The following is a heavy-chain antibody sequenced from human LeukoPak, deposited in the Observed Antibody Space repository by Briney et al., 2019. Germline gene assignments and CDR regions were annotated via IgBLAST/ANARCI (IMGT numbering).Heavy chain of an antibody. Sequence: PGGSLRLSCAASGFXFSSYGIHWVRQAPGKGLEWVAVIWYDGSNKYYADSVKGRFTISRDNSKNTLYLQMNSLRAEDTAVYYCAKRARPFGGGFDYWGQGTLVSVSS. V-gene: IGHV3-33*06. D-gene: IGHD3-16*01. J-gene: IGHJ4*02. CDR1: GFXFSSYG. CDR2: IWYDGSNK. CDR3: AKRARPFGGGFDY.